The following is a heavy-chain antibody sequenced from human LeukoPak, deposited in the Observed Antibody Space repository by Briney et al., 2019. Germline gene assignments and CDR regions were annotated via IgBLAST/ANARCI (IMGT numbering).Heavy chain of an antibody. CDR2: IIPIFGTA. J-gene: IGHJ4*02. D-gene: IGHD6-13*01. CDR1: GGTFSSYA. V-gene: IGHV1-69*13. CDR3: ARGPRAAAGTPSY. Sequence: ASVKVSCKAPGGTFSSYAISWVRQAPGQGLEWMGGIIPIFGTANYAQKFQGRVTITADESTSTAYMELSSLRSEDTAVYYCARGPRAAAGTPSYWGQGTLVTVSS.